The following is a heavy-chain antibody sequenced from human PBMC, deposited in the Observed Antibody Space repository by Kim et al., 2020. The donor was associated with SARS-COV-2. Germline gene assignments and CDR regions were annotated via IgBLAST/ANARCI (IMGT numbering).Heavy chain of an antibody. J-gene: IGHJ1*01. D-gene: IGHD3-10*01. CDR1: GITFSNYW. V-gene: IGHV3-7*01. CDR2: INQDGSQK. CDR3: ARDKYFDLGGDYKF. Sequence: GGSLRLSCAASGITFSNYWMSWVRQAPGKGLEWVANINQDGSQKYYVDSVKGRFTISRDNAKNSLYLQMNSLRAEDTAVYYCARDKYFDLGGDYKFWGQG.